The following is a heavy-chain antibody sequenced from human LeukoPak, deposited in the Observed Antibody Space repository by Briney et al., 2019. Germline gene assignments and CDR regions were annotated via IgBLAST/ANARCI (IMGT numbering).Heavy chain of an antibody. Sequence: GESLKISCKGSGYSFTSYWIGWVRQMPGKGLEWMGIIYPGDSKSTYSPSFQGQVTISADKSNSTAYLQWSSLKASDTAMYYCARLGTRNFDWSLDYWGQGTLVTVSS. V-gene: IGHV5-51*01. J-gene: IGHJ4*02. CDR3: ARLGTRNFDWSLDY. CDR1: GYSFTSYW. D-gene: IGHD3-9*01. CDR2: IYPGDSKS.